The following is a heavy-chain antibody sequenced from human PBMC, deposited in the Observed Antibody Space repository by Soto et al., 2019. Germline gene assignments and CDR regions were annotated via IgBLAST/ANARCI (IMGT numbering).Heavy chain of an antibody. CDR1: GDSVSSNSAA. J-gene: IGHJ6*03. CDR2: TYYRSKWYN. D-gene: IGHD2-2*01. Sequence: SQTLSLTCAISGDSVSSNSAAWNWIRQSPSRGLEWLGRTYYRSKWYNDYAVSVKSRITINPDTSKNQFSLQLNSVTPEDTAVYYCARAPCSDSTTFYYYYYMDVWGKGTTVTSP. CDR3: ARAPCSDSTTFYYYYYMDV. V-gene: IGHV6-1*01.